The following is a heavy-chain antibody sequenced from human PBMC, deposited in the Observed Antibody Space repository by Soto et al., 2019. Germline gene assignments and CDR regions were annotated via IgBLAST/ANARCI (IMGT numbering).Heavy chain of an antibody. Sequence: QVQLVQSGAEVKKPGASVKVSCKASGYTFTSYGISWVRQAPGQGLEWMGWISAYNGNTNYAQKLQGRVTMTTDTSTSTAYMELRSLRSADTAVYYCARSIVVVTAILSGWFDPWGQGTLVTVSS. J-gene: IGHJ5*02. CDR2: ISAYNGNT. CDR1: GYTFTSYG. D-gene: IGHD2-21*02. CDR3: ARSIVVVTAILSGWFDP. V-gene: IGHV1-18*01.